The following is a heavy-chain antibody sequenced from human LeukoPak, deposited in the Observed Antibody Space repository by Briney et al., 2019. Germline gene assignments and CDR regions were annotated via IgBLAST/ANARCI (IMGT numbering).Heavy chain of an antibody. J-gene: IGHJ6*03. Sequence: GGSLRLSCAASGFTFSSYSMNWVRQAPGKGLEWVSYISSSSSTIYYADSVKGRFTISRDNAKNSLYLQMNSLRAEDTAVYYCARENYYGSGSQGTFYYYYYMDVWGKGTTVTVSS. CDR2: ISSSSSTI. CDR1: GFTFSSYS. CDR3: ARENYYGSGSQGTFYYYYYMDV. V-gene: IGHV3-48*01. D-gene: IGHD3-10*01.